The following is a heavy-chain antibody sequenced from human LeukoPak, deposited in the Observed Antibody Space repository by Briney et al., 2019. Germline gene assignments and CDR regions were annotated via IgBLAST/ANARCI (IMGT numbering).Heavy chain of an antibody. CDR1: GFTFSSYE. CDR2: ISSSGNTI. Sequence: GGSLRLSCAASGFTFSSYEMNWVRQAPGKGLEWVSYISSSGNTIYYADSVKGRFTISRDNAKNSLYLQMNSLRAEDTAFYYCARKDSGYDFGSWGQGTLVTVSS. J-gene: IGHJ4*02. D-gene: IGHD5-12*01. CDR3: ARKDSGYDFGS. V-gene: IGHV3-48*03.